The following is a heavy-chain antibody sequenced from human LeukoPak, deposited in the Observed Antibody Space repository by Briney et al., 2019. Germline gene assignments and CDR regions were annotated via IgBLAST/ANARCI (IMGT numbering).Heavy chain of an antibody. V-gene: IGHV3-23*01. CDR1: GFTFSSYA. D-gene: IGHD6-19*01. CDR3: AKNVLGYGAVAGTSWFDY. Sequence: TGGSLRLSCAASGFTFSSYAMSWVRQAPGKGLEWVSAISGSGGSTYYADSVKGRFTISRGNSKNTLYLQMNSLRAEDTAVYYCAKNVLGYGAVAGTSWFDYWGQGTLVTVSS. CDR2: ISGSGGST. J-gene: IGHJ4*02.